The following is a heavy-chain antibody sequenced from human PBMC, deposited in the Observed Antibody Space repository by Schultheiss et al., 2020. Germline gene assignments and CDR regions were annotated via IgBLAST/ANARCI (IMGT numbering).Heavy chain of an antibody. CDR2: IRSKAHSYAT. V-gene: IGHV3-73*01. CDR3: TTTTSGYDLDY. Sequence: GGSLRLSCAASGFTFSGFTMHWVRQASGKGLEWVGRIRSKAHSYATVYAASVKGRFTISRDDSKSTAYLQMNSLKTEDTAVYYCTTTTSGYDLDYWGQGTLVTVSS. D-gene: IGHD5-12*01. J-gene: IGHJ4*02. CDR1: GFTFSGFT.